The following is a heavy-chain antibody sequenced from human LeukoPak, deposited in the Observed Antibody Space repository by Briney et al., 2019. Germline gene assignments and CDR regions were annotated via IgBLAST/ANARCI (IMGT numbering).Heavy chain of an antibody. CDR3: ARRYSSGWYSQTSTYYFDY. J-gene: IGHJ4*02. V-gene: IGHV1-69*13. CDR1: GGTFSSYA. CDR2: IIPIFGTA. Sequence: SVKVSCKASGGTFSSYAISWVRQAPGQGLEWMGGIIPIFGTANYAQKFQGRVTVTADESTSTAYMELSSLRSEDTAVYYCARRYSSGWYSQTSTYYFDYWGQGTLVTVSS. D-gene: IGHD6-19*01.